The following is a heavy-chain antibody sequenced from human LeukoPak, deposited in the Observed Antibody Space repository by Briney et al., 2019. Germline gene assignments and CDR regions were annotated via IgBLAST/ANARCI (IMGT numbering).Heavy chain of an antibody. D-gene: IGHD3-10*01. V-gene: IGHV1-46*01. Sequence: ASVTVSCKASGYTFTSYYMHWVRQAPGQRLEWMGIINPSGGSTIYAQKFQGRVTMTRDTSTSTVYMELSSLRSEDTAVYYCARDQVLRDAFDIWGQGTMVTVSS. CDR3: ARDQVLRDAFDI. CDR1: GYTFTSYY. J-gene: IGHJ3*02. CDR2: INPSGGST.